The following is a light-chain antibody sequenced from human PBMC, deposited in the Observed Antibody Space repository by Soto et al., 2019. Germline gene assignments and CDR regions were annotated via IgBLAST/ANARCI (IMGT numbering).Light chain of an antibody. V-gene: IGLV2-23*01. CDR2: EGS. CDR1: SSDVGSYNL. J-gene: IGLJ1*01. CDR3: CSYAGSLRV. Sequence: QSVLTQPASVSGSPGQSITISCTGTSSDVGSYNLVSWYQQHPGKAPKLMIYEGSKRPSGVSNRFSGSKSGNTASLTISGLQAEDEADYYCCSYAGSLRVFGTGTKVTAL.